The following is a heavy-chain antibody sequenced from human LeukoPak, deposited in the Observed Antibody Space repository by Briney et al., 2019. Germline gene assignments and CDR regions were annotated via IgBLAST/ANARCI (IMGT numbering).Heavy chain of an antibody. CDR1: GFTFSGSA. CDR3: TRQQYSSGWYVFDY. V-gene: IGHV3-73*01. D-gene: IGHD6-19*01. Sequence: GGSLRLSCAASGFTFSGSAMHWVRQASGKGLEWVGRIRSKANSYATAYAASVKGRFTISRDDSKNTAYLQMNSLKTEATAVYYCTRQQYSSGWYVFDYWGQGTLVTVSS. CDR2: IRSKANSYAT. J-gene: IGHJ4*02.